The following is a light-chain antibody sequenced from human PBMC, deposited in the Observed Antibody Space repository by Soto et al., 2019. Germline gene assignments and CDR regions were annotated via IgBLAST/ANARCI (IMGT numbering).Light chain of an antibody. CDR1: QTVHNW. CDR3: QEYETFSPWT. Sequence: DIQMTQSPSTLSGSVGDRVTITCRASQTVHNWVAWYQQKPGKAPKLLIYKASILQSGVPSRFSGSGSGTEFTLAISSLQPDDFATYYCQEYETFSPWTFGQGTKVDIK. CDR2: KAS. J-gene: IGKJ1*01. V-gene: IGKV1-5*03.